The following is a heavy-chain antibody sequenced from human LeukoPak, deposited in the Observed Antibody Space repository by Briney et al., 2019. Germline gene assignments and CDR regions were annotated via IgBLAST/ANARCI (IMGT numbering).Heavy chain of an antibody. CDR3: ASLGYGGEYFDC. Sequence: SDTLSLTYTVSGGSISSGTYYWGWIRQPPGKGLVWIVILYYGGHTYHNVSLKSRVTISADTCKNLFSLELSSVTAADTAVYYCASLGYGGEYFDCWGQGTLVTVSA. CDR2: LYYGGHT. V-gene: IGHV4-39*01. CDR1: GGSISSGTYY. J-gene: IGHJ4*02. D-gene: IGHD5-12*01.